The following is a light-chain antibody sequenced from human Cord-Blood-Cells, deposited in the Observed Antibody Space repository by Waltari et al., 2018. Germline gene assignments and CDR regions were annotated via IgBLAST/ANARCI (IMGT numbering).Light chain of an antibody. J-gene: IGLJ1*01. CDR3: SSYAGSNNPYV. CDR2: EVS. V-gene: IGLV2-8*01. CDR1: SSDVGGYNY. Sequence: QPALTQPPSASASPGQSLPISCPGSSSDVGGYNYLSWYQQHPGKAPKLMIYEVSKRPSGVPDRFSGSKSGNTASLTVSGLQAEDEADYYCSSYAGSNNPYVFGTGTKVTVL.